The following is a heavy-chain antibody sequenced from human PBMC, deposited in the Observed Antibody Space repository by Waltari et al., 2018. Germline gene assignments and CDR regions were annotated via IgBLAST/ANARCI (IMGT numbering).Heavy chain of an antibody. CDR2: IFTSGST. J-gene: IGHJ6*02. D-gene: IGHD3-9*01. CDR1: GGSISSGSVY. Sequence: QVQLQESGPGLVRPSQTLSLTCTVSGGSISSGSVYWPWFRQPAGKGLEWVGHIFTSGSTKYNPSLKSRVSVSLDTSENQFSLRLSSVTAADTAVYYCARDEARYYDIMTGGGYYGLDVWGQGTTVTVSS. V-gene: IGHV4-61*02. CDR3: ARDEARYYDIMTGGGYYGLDV.